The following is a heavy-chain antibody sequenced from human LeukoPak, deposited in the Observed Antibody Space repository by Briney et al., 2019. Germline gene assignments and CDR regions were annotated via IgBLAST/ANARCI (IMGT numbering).Heavy chain of an antibody. V-gene: IGHV4-4*07. CDR1: GGSISSYY. J-gene: IGHJ4*02. CDR2: MYTSGYI. D-gene: IGHD3-10*01. CDR3: ARGPITMVREYYFDY. Sequence: SETLSLTCTVSGGSISSYYWSWIRQPAGKGLEYIGRMYTSGYINYNPSLKSRVTLSIDTSKNQFSLKLSSVTAADTAVYYCARGPITMVREYYFDYWGQGTLVTVSS.